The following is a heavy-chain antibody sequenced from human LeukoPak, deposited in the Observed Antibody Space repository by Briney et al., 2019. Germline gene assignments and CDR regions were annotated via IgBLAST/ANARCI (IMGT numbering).Heavy chain of an antibody. CDR2: IDWDDDK. J-gene: IGHJ4*02. D-gene: IGHD1-1*01. V-gene: IGHV2-70*11. CDR3: ARMDNWSFDY. CDR1: GFSLTTSEMS. Sequence: SGPALVNPTQTLTLTCTFSGFSLTTSEMSVSWIRQPPGKALEWLARIDWDDDKYYSTSLKTRLTISKDTSKNQVVLTMTNMDPVDTATYYCARMDNWSFDYWGQGTLVTVSS.